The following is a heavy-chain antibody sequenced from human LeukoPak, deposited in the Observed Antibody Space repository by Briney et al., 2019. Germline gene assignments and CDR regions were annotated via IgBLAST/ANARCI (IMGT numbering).Heavy chain of an antibody. V-gene: IGHV3-30*04. CDR3: AREGVQTTVDAFDI. J-gene: IGHJ3*02. Sequence: GGSLRLSCAASGFTLKIYPMHWVRQAPGKGLEWLSVISHDGSDKNNADSVKGRFIISRDNSKNTVYLQLNSLRPEDAAMYYCAREGVQTTVDAFDIWGLGTMVIVSS. CDR2: ISHDGSDK. D-gene: IGHD4-17*01. CDR1: GFTLKIYP.